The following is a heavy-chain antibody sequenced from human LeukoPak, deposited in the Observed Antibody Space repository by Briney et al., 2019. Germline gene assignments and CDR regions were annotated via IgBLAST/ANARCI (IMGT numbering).Heavy chain of an antibody. CDR1: GCSISSYY. D-gene: IGHD3-3*02. V-gene: IGHV4-59*01. CDR3: ARGAMFGRAIDY. CDR2: IYYRGST. Sequence: VKPSETLSLTCTVSGCSISSYYWSWPRQPPGKGLEWIGYIYYRGSTNYNPSLKSRVTISVDTSKNQFSLRLSSVTAADTAVYYCARGAMFGRAIDYWGQGTLVTVSS. J-gene: IGHJ4*02.